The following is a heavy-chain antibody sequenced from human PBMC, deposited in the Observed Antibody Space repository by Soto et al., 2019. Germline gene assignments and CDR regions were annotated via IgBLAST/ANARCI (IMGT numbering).Heavy chain of an antibody. CDR2: IKQDGSEK. CDR3: ARYSSRRSSSSGLDY. Sequence: EVQLVESGGGLVQPGGSLRLSCAASGFTFSSYWMSWVRQAPGKGLEWVANIKQDGSEKYYVDSVKGRFTISRDNAKNSLYLQMNSLRAEDTAVYYCARYSSRRSSSSGLDYWGQGTLVTVSS. V-gene: IGHV3-7*01. J-gene: IGHJ4*02. CDR1: GFTFSSYW. D-gene: IGHD6-6*01.